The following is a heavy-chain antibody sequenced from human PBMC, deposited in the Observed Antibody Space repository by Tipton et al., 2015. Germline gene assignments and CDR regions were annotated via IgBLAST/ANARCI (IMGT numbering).Heavy chain of an antibody. V-gene: IGHV3-33*01. CDR3: ARDRSYDSSGSNWFDP. CDR2: IWYDGSHT. D-gene: IGHD3-22*01. J-gene: IGHJ5*02. CDR1: VLTFSSFD. Sequence: SLRLSCEVSVLTFSSFDMHWVRQAPGKGLEWVALIWYDGSHTKYADSVKGRFTISRDNSKNTLYLQMNSLRAEDTAVYYCARDRSYDSSGSNWFDPWGQGTLVTVSS.